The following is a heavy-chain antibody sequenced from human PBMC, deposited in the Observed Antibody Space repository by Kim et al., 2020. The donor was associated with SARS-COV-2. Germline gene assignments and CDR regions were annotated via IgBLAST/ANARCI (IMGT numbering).Heavy chain of an antibody. D-gene: IGHD1-1*01. Sequence: RRRGIYYVDSVKGRFTISRDDAKDSLYLQISHLGVDDTAVYFCARGTTCSVWGQGTRVTVSS. V-gene: IGHV3-21*04. CDR3: ARGTTCSV. J-gene: IGHJ3*01. CDR2: RRRGI.